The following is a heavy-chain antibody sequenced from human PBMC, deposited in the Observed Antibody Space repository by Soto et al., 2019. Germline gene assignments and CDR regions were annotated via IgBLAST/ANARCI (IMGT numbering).Heavy chain of an antibody. V-gene: IGHV1-2*02. CDR3: ARGDSTDCSNGVCSFFYNHDMDV. CDR1: GYTFSGFY. D-gene: IGHD2-8*01. Sequence: ASVKVSCKASGYTFSGFYMHWVRQAPGQGLEWMGWINPNSGGTKSAEKFQGRVTMTTDTSISTASMERTRLTSDDTAIYYCARGDSTDCSNGVCSFFYNHDMDVWGQGTTVTV. J-gene: IGHJ6*02. CDR2: INPNSGGT.